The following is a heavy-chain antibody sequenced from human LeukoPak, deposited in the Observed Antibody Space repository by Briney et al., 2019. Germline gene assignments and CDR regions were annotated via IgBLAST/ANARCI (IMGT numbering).Heavy chain of an antibody. CDR1: GGSFSGYY. Sequence: SETLSLTCAVYGGSFSGYYWSWIRQPPGKGLEWIGYIYYSGSTYYNPSLKSRVTISVDTSKNQFSLKLSSVTAADTAVYYCAREGYCSSTSCYVFDPWGQGTLVTVSS. V-gene: IGHV4-34*01. CDR2: IYYSGST. J-gene: IGHJ5*02. D-gene: IGHD2-2*01. CDR3: AREGYCSSTSCYVFDP.